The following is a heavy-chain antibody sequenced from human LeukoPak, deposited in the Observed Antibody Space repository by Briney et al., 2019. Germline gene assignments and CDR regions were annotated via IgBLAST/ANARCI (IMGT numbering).Heavy chain of an antibody. CDR3: AREGYYGSGSPPSLYFDY. V-gene: IGHV3-30*03. Sequence: GGSLRLSCAASGFTFSSYGMHWVRQAPGKGLEWVAVTSSDLNVKLYADSVKGRFTISRDNSRSTLYLQMNSLRPEDTAIYYCAREGYYGSGSPPSLYFDYWGQGALVTVSS. CDR1: GFTFSSYG. D-gene: IGHD3-10*01. J-gene: IGHJ4*02. CDR2: TSSDLNVK.